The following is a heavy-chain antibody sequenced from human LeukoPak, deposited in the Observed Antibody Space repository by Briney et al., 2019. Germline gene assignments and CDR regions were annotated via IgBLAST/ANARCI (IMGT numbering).Heavy chain of an antibody. Sequence: GASVKVSCKASGYTFTGYYMHWVRQAPGQGLEWMGWINPNSGGTNYAQKFQGRVTMTRDTSISTAYMELSRLRSDDTAVYYCARTKVGARIGAFDIWGQGTMVTVSS. D-gene: IGHD1-26*01. J-gene: IGHJ3*02. CDR2: INPNSGGT. V-gene: IGHV1-2*02. CDR1: GYTFTGYY. CDR3: ARTKVGARIGAFDI.